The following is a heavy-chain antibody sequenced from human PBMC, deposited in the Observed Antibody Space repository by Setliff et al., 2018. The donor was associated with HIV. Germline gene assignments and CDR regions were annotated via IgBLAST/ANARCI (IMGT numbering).Heavy chain of an antibody. J-gene: IGHJ4*02. CDR3: AKVGREYSGYDFTFDY. CDR1: GFPFSDYW. V-gene: IGHV3-33*03. Sequence: GGSLRLSCAASGFPFSDYWMHWVRQAPGKGLEWVAVIWHDGNNKNYADSVKGRFTISRDNSKNNLYLQMNSLSPEDTAVYYCAKVGREYSGYDFTFDYWGQGTLVTVSS. CDR2: IWHDGNNK. D-gene: IGHD5-12*01.